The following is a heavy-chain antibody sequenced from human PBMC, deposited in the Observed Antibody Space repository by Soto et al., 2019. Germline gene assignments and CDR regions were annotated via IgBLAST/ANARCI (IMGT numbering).Heavy chain of an antibody. D-gene: IGHD5-12*01. CDR3: ARDRRAASGYESSY. CDR1: GGTFSSYT. CDR2: IIPIRGIA. V-gene: IGHV1-69*08. J-gene: IGHJ4*02. Sequence: QVQLVQSGAEVKKPGSSVKVSCKASGGTFSSYTISWVRQAPGQGLEWMGRIIPIRGIANYAQKFQGRVTITADKSTSTDYMELSSLRSEDTAVYYCARDRRAASGYESSYWGQGTLVTVSS.